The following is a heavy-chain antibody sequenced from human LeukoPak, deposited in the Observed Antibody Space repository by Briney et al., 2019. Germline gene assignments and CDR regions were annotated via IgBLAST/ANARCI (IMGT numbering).Heavy chain of an antibody. CDR3: ARDPDTGIFDY. D-gene: IGHD7-27*01. J-gene: IGHJ4*02. Sequence: SETLSLTCTVSGYSISSGYYWGWIRQPPGKGLEWIGSIYHSGSTYYNPSLKSRVTISVDTSKNQFSLKLSSVTAADTAVYYCARDPDTGIFDYWGQGTLVTVSS. CDR2: IYHSGST. CDR1: GYSISSGYY. V-gene: IGHV4-38-2*02.